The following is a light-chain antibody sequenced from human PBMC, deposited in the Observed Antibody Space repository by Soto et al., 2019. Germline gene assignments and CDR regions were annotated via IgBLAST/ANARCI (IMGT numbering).Light chain of an antibody. CDR3: SSYTSSSNVV. CDR1: SSDVGGYNY. Sequence: QSALTQPASVSGSPGQSITISCTGTSSDVGGYNYVSWYQQHPGKAPKLMIYEVSNRPSGVSNRFSGSKSGNTASLTISGLQAEDEADYYCSSYTSSSNVVFRGGTKLTVL. V-gene: IGLV2-14*01. J-gene: IGLJ2*01. CDR2: EVS.